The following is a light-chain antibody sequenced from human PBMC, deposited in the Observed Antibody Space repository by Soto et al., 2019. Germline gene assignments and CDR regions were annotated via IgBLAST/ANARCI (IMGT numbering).Light chain of an antibody. CDR2: GAS. CDR3: QQYNNWSIT. J-gene: IGKJ4*01. CDR1: QSVSSN. Sequence: EIVMTQSPATLSVSPGERATLSCRASQSVSSNLAWYQQKPGQAPRLLIYGASTRATGIPARFSGSGSVTEFTLTISSLQSEDFAVYYCQQYNNWSITFGGGTKVQIK. V-gene: IGKV3D-15*01.